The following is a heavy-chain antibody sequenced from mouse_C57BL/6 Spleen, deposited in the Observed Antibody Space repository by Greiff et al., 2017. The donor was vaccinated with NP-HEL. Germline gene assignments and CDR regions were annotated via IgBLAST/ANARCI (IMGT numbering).Heavy chain of an antibody. Sequence: QVQLQQPGAELVKPGASVKMSCKASGYTFTSYWITWVKQRPGQGLEWIGDIYPGSGSTNYNEKFKSKATLTVDTSSSTAYMQLSSLTSEDSAVYYCARSSYSNPYAMDYWGQGTSVTVSS. CDR3: ARSSYSNPYAMDY. CDR1: GYTFTSYW. D-gene: IGHD2-5*01. J-gene: IGHJ4*01. CDR2: IYPGSGST. V-gene: IGHV1-55*01.